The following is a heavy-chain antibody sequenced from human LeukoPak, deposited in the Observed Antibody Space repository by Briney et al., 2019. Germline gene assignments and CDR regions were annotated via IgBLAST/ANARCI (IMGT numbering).Heavy chain of an antibody. V-gene: IGHV3-48*04. J-gene: IGHJ6*02. CDR2: ISSSSSTI. CDR1: GFTFSSYA. CDR3: AREGIAVAGPRRKHHYYYGMDV. D-gene: IGHD6-19*01. Sequence: PGGSLRLSCAASGFTFSSYAMSWVRQAPGKGLEWVSYISSSSSTIYYADSVKGRFTISRDNAKNSLYLQMNSLRAEDTAVYYCAREGIAVAGPRRKHHYYYGMDVWGQGTTVTVSS.